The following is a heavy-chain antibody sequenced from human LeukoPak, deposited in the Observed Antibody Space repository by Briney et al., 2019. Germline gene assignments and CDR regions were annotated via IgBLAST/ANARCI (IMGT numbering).Heavy chain of an antibody. CDR3: ARSRYLDY. J-gene: IGHJ4*02. V-gene: IGHV3-7*01. CDR2: IKQDGSEK. CDR1: GFTFSTYW. Sequence: GGSLRVSCAAPGFTFSTYWMSWVRQAPGKGLEWVANIKQDGSEKNYVDSVKGRFTISRDNAKNSLYLQMNSLRAEDTAVYYCARSRYLDYWGQGTLVTV.